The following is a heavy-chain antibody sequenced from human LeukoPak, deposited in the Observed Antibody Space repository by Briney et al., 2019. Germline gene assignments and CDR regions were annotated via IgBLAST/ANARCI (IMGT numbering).Heavy chain of an antibody. J-gene: IGHJ6*03. CDR3: ARRGRSGWYYYYYYMDV. V-gene: IGHV6-1*01. CDR1: GDSVSSNSAA. Sequence: SQTLSLTCAISGDSVSSNSAAWNWIRQSPSRGLEWLGRTYYRSKWYNDYAVSVKSRITINPDTSKNQFSLKLSSVTAADTAVYYCARRGRSGWYYYYYYMDVWGKGTTVTISS. CDR2: TYYRSKWYN. D-gene: IGHD6-19*01.